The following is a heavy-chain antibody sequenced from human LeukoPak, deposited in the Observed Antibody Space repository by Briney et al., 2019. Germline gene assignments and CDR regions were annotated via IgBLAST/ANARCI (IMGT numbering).Heavy chain of an antibody. V-gene: IGHV3-9*01. J-gene: IGHJ4*02. D-gene: IGHD3-10*01. Sequence: GGSLRLSCGASGFTFDDYAMESVRQAPGRGLGWVSGISWNSGSIGYADSVKGRFTISRDNAKNSLYLQMKSLRAEDTALYYCAKGFGEEFEIDYWGQGTLVTVPS. CDR3: AKGFGEEFEIDY. CDR2: ISWNSGSI. CDR1: GFTFDDYA.